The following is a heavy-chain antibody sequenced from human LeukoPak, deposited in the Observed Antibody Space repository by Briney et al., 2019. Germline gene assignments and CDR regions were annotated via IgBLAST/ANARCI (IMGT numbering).Heavy chain of an antibody. V-gene: IGHV4-4*07. CDR2: IYSDGLT. CDR3: TRDQRDGYNFGYYFDY. J-gene: IGHJ4*02. CDR1: GDFNDNYY. D-gene: IGHD5-24*01. Sequence: PSETLSLTCTASGDFNDNYYWNWVRQSAGKGLEWIGRIYSDGLTNFNPSLKSRAAISVDTSKKQFSLELTSVTAADTAVYYCTRDQRDGYNFGYYFDYWGPGTLVTASS.